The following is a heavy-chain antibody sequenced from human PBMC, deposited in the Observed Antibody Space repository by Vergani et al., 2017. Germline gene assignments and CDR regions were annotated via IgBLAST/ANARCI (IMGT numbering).Heavy chain of an antibody. V-gene: IGHV2-70*01. Sequence: QVTLRESGPALVKPTQTLTLTCTFSGFSLSTSGMCVSWIRQPPGKALEWLAHIDWDDNKYYSTSLKTRLTISKDTSKNQVVLTMTKMDPVDTATYYCARMVAARQGDYFDYWGQGTLVTVSS. D-gene: IGHD6-6*01. CDR2: IDWDDNK. J-gene: IGHJ4*02. CDR3: ARMVAARQGDYFDY. CDR1: GFSLSTSGMC.